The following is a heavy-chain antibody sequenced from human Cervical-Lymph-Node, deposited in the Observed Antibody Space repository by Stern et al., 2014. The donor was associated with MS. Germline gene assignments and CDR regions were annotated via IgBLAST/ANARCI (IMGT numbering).Heavy chain of an antibody. D-gene: IGHD3-10*01. V-gene: IGHV3-23*04. CDR2: ISGSGRSS. Sequence: EVQLXXXGGGLARPGGSLRLSCAASGFTFSNYVLTWVRQAPGKGLEWVASISGSGRSSYYADSVQGRFAISTDNSSNTVXLQMSSLRADDTAIYYCARYSGSGXXFDPWGXGTLVTVS. CDR3: ARYSGSGXXFDP. CDR1: GFTFSNYV. J-gene: IGHJ5*02.